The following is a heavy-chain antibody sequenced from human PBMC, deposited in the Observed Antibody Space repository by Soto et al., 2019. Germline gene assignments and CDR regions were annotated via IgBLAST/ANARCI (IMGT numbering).Heavy chain of an antibody. CDR2: LIPIFDTT. J-gene: IGHJ4*02. D-gene: IGHD3-3*01. CDR3: ARARAERARSYEFWGGSFDA. CDR1: GGTFSTFA. Sequence: QVQLVQSGAEVKRPGSSVKVSCKASGGTFSTFAISWVRQAPGQGLEWMGGLIPIFDTTNHAQKFQGRVTIIAEESTSTAYMELRSLRFEDTAVYYCARARAERARSYEFWGGSFDAWGQGTLVSVSS. V-gene: IGHV1-69*01.